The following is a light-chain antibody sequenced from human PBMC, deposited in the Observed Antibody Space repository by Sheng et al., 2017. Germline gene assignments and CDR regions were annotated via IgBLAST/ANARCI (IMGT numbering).Light chain of an antibody. CDR2: SNN. CDR1: SSNIGSNT. V-gene: IGLV1-44*01. J-gene: IGLJ3*02. CDR3: QSYDSSLSGLWV. Sequence: QPVLTQPPSASGTPGQRVTISCSGSSSNIGSNTVNWYRQLPGTAPKLLIYSNNQRPSGVPDRFSGSKSGTSASLAITGLQAEDEADYYCQSYDSSLSGLWVFGGGTKLTVL.